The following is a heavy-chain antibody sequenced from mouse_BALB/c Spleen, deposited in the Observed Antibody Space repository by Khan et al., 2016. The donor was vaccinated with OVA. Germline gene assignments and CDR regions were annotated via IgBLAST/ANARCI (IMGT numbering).Heavy chain of an antibody. CDR3: ARKNGSGFDY. D-gene: IGHD1-1*01. CDR2: INPHIGET. J-gene: IGHJ2*01. CDR1: GYSFTGYF. Sequence: EVQLQESGPELVKPGASVKISCKASGYSFTGYFMNWVMQSHGKSLEWIGRINPHIGETLYNQKFKGKATLTVDESSSTAHMELRSLASEDSAVYYCARKNGSGFDYWGQGTTLTVSS. V-gene: IGHV1-20*02.